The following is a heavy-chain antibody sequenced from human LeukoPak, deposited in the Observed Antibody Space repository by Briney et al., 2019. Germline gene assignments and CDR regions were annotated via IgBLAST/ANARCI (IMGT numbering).Heavy chain of an antibody. CDR2: LSPDTGNT. Sequence: ASVRVSCKTSGYTFTAYYLHWVRQAPGQGLEWMGWLSPDTGNTDFAPQFQGRATMTMDTSTSTVFLELSRLTSEDTAVYFCARRGDNYYEFDYWGPGTLVTVSS. D-gene: IGHD3-22*01. CDR1: GYTFTAYY. V-gene: IGHV1-2*02. J-gene: IGHJ4*02. CDR3: ARRGDNYYEFDY.